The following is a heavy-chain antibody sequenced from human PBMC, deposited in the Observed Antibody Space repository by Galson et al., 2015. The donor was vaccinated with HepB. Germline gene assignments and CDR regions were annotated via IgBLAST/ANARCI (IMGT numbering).Heavy chain of an antibody. Sequence: ALRISCAASGFTFGSYAMSWVRQAPGKGVEGVSAIRGSGGSTYYGDSVKGRFTICRDNSKNTQFLQMNSLSAEDTAVYYCAKGYSYVSPFGMDVWCQGTTVTVSS. CDR1: GFTFGSYA. J-gene: IGHJ6*02. CDR2: IRGSGGST. D-gene: IGHD5-18*01. V-gene: IGHV3-23*01. CDR3: AKGYSYVSPFGMDV.